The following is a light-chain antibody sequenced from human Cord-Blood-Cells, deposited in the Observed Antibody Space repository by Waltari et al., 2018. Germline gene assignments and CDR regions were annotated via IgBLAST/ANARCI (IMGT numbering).Light chain of an antibody. CDR3: SSYTSSSTWV. J-gene: IGLJ3*02. CDR1: SSDVGGYNY. CDR2: DVS. V-gene: IGLV2-14*01. Sequence: QSALTQPASVSGSPGQSITISCTGTSSDVGGYNYVSWYQQHPGKAPKLMIYDVSKRPSGVSKRFSGYKSGNTASLTISGLQAEDEADYYCSSYTSSSTWVFGGGTKLTVL.